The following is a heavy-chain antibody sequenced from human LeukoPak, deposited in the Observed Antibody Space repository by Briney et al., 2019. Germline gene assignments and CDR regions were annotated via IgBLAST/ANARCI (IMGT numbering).Heavy chain of an antibody. D-gene: IGHD4-17*01. J-gene: IGHJ4*02. CDR3: ARDGVRYGDYVVDY. Sequence: ASVKVSCKVSGYTLTELSMHWVRQAPGKGLEWMGGFDPEDGETIYAQKFQGRVTMTRDTSTSTVYMELSSLRSEDTAVYYCARDGVRYGDYVVDYWGQGTLVTVSS. CDR2: FDPEDGET. CDR1: GYTLTELS. V-gene: IGHV1-24*01.